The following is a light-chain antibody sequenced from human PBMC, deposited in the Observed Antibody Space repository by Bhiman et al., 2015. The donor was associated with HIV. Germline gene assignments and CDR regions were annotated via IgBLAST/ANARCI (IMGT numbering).Light chain of an antibody. CDR2: ENN. CDR1: SSNIGDNS. CDR3: SSYTSSNTYV. V-gene: IGLV1-51*02. Sequence: QSVLTQPPSVSAAPGQKVTISCSGGSSNIGDNSVSWYQQLPGTAPKLLIYENNKRPSGIPDRFSGSKSGTSATLDITGLQTGDEADYYCSSYTSSNTYVFATGTKVTVL. J-gene: IGLJ1*01.